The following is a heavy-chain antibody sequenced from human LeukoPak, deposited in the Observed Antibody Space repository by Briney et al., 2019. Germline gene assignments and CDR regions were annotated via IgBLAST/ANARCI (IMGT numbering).Heavy chain of an antibody. CDR3: ARAGGGGDYYYGMDV. D-gene: IGHD2-15*01. Sequence: PGGSLRLSCAASGFTFDDYGMSWVRQAPGKGLEWVSGINWNGGSTGYADSVKGRFTISRDNAKNSLYLQMNSLRAEDTALYHCARAGGGGDYYYGMDVWGRGTTVTVSS. CDR2: INWNGGST. J-gene: IGHJ6*02. V-gene: IGHV3-20*01. CDR1: GFTFDDYG.